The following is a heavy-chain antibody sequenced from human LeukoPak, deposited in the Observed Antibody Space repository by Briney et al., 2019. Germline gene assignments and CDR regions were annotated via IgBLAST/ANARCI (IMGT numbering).Heavy chain of an antibody. CDR1: GGTFSSYA. V-gene: IGHV1-69*01. D-gene: IGHD1-1*01. Sequence: GSSVKVSCKASGGTFSSYAISWVRQAPGQGLEWMGGIIPIFGTANYAQKFQGRVTITADESTSTAYMELSSPRSEDTAVYYCARDLEPQSYYYYGMDVWGQGTTVTVSS. J-gene: IGHJ6*02. CDR2: IIPIFGTA. CDR3: ARDLEPQSYYYYGMDV.